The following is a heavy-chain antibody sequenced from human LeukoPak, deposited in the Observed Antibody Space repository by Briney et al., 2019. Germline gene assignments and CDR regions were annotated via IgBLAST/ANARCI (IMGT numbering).Heavy chain of an antibody. J-gene: IGHJ2*01. D-gene: IGHD6-19*01. CDR1: GGSISSGGYY. CDR2: IYHSGST. Sequence: SQTLSLTCTVSGGSISSGGYYWSWIRQPPGKGLEWIGYIYHSGSTYYNPSLKSRVTISVDRSKNQFSLKLSSVTAADTAVYYCARDYSSGWYFWYFDLWGRGTLVTVSS. V-gene: IGHV4-30-2*01. CDR3: ARDYSSGWYFWYFDL.